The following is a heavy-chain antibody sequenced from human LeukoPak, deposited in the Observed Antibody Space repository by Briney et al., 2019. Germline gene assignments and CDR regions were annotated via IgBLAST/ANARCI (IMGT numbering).Heavy chain of an antibody. Sequence: GGSLRLSCAASGFTFSSCSMNWVRQAPGKGLEWVSSISSSSSYIYYADSVKGRFTISRDNAKNSLYLQMNSLRAEDTAVYYCARDFQVPAAIGYYYYGMDVWGQGTTVTVSS. V-gene: IGHV3-21*01. CDR2: ISSSSSYI. D-gene: IGHD2-2*01. CDR3: ARDFQVPAAIGYYYYGMDV. J-gene: IGHJ6*02. CDR1: GFTFSSCS.